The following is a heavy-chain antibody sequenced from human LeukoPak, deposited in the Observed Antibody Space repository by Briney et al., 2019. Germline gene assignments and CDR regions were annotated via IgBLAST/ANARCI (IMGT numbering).Heavy chain of an antibody. J-gene: IGHJ5*02. V-gene: IGHV3-7*03. CDR3: ARDGPYSTSSTHPP. CDR1: GFTFSSYA. Sequence: GGSLRLSCAASGFTFSSYAMSWARQAPGKGLEWVANIKQDGSEKYYVGSVKGRFTISRDNAKNSLYLQMDSLRAEDTAVYYCARDGPYSTSSTHPPWGQGTLVTVSS. D-gene: IGHD6-6*01. CDR2: IKQDGSEK.